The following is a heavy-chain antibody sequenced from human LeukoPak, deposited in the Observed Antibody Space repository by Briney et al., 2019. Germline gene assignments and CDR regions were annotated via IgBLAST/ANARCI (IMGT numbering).Heavy chain of an antibody. CDR1: GFTFDDYD. CDR2: ISWHARTT. J-gene: IGHJ4*02. V-gene: IGHV3-20*04. D-gene: IGHD3-16*01. Sequence: PGGSLRLSCAASGFTFDDYDMDWVRQVPGKGLEWVSGISWHARTTGYADSVKGRFTISRDNARNSLYLQMNSLRAEDTALYYCARVQQYDVFDYWGQGTLVTVSS. CDR3: ARVQQYDVFDY.